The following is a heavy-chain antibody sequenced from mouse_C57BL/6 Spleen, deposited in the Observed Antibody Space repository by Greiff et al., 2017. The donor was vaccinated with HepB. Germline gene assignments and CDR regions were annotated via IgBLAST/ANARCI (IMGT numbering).Heavy chain of an antibody. CDR1: GYTFTSYW. D-gene: IGHD2-5*01. J-gene: IGHJ2*01. V-gene: IGHV1-64*01. CDR2: IHPNSGST. CDR3: ARLYYSNDYFDD. Sequence: QVQLQQPGAELVKPGASVKLSCKASGYTFTSYWMHWVKQRPGQGLEWIGMIHPNSGSTNYNEKFKSKATLTVDKSSSTAYMQLSSLTSEDSAVYYCARLYYSNDYFDDWGQGTTLTVSS.